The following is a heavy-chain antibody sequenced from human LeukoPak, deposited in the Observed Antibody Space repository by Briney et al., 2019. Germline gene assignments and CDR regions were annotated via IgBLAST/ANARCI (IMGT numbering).Heavy chain of an antibody. CDR1: GGSINSYY. Sequence: SETLSLTCTVSGGSINSYYWTWIRQPPGKGLEWIGYIYTSGRSNYNPSLRSRVTISVDTSKNQFSLRLTSVTAADTAVYYCARWEGNWFDPWGQGTLVTVSS. CDR3: ARWEGNWFDP. D-gene: IGHD1-26*01. CDR2: IYTSGRS. J-gene: IGHJ5*02. V-gene: IGHV4-4*09.